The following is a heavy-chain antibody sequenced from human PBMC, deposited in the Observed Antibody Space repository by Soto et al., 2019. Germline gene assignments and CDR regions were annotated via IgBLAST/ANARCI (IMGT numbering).Heavy chain of an antibody. V-gene: IGHV4-34*01. J-gene: IGHJ6*02. D-gene: IGHD1-1*01. CDR2: INHSGST. CDR1: GGSFSGYY. Sequence: ASETLSLTCAVYGGSFSGYYWSWIRQPPGKGLEWIGEINHSGSTNYNPSLKSRVTISVDTSKNQFSLKLNSVTAADTAVYYCARDVWNHDYYYYYGVDVWGQGTTVTVSS. CDR3: ARDVWNHDYYYYYGVDV.